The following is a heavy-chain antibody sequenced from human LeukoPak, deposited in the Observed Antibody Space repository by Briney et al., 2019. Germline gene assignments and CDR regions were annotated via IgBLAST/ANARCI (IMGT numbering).Heavy chain of an antibody. CDR1: GYTLTRYY. CDR2: INPNSGVT. CDR3: ARDYCGGDCFPDY. D-gene: IGHD2-21*02. Sequence: ASVKVSCKPSGYTLTRYYVHWVRQAPGQGLEWMGRINPNSGVTNYAQKFQGRVTMTRDTSISTAYMELSRLRSDDTAVYYCARDYCGGDCFPDYWGQGTLVTVSS. V-gene: IGHV1-2*06. J-gene: IGHJ4*02.